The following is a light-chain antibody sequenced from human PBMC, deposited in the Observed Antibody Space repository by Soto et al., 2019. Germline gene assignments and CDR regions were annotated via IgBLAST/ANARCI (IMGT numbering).Light chain of an antibody. CDR3: QQSYGAPRT. CDR1: QSVRTY. J-gene: IGKJ1*01. V-gene: IGKV1-39*01. CDR2: AAS. Sequence: DIQMTQSPSSLSASVGVRVTISCRASQSVRTYLNWYQQKPGKAPNLLIYAASNLQSGVPSRFSGGGSGTDFTLSISSLQPEDFATYYCQQSYGAPRTFGQGTKVDIK.